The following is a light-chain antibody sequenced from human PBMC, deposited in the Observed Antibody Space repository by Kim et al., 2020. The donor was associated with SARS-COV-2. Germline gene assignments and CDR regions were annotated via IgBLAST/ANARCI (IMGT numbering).Light chain of an antibody. CDR1: SGYIGGYDY. CDR3: SSYTTTRTLV. V-gene: IGLV2-14*03. Sequence: QSITISCTGSSGYIGGYDYVSWYQQHPAKAPKLIIYDVNRRPSGVSNRFSGSKSGNTASLTISGLQAEDEADYSCSSYTTTRTLVFGGGTK. J-gene: IGLJ2*01. CDR2: DVN.